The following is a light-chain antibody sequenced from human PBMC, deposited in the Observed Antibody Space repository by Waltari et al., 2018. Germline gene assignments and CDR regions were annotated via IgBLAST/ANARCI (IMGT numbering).Light chain of an antibody. V-gene: IGLV1-44*01. CDR1: SANIGSNT. J-gene: IGLJ2*01. Sequence: QSVLTHPPSASGTPGQRVTLSCSGSSANIGSNTVTGYQQPPGTAPKLLIYSNNLRPSGVPDRFSGSKSGTSASLAISGLQSEDEADYYCAAWDDSLNGPVFGGGTKLTVL. CDR2: SNN. CDR3: AAWDDSLNGPV.